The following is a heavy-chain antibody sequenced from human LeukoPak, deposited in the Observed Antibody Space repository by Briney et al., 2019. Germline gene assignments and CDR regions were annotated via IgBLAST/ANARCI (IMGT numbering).Heavy chain of an antibody. CDR1: GFTFSDYY. J-gene: IGHJ4*02. Sequence: GGSLRPSCAASGFTFSDYYMSWIRQAPGKGLEWVSYISSSGSTIYYADSVKGRFTISRYNAKNSLYLQMNSLRAEDTAVYYCASPYDSSGYYGYWGQGTLVTVSS. CDR3: ASPYDSSGYYGY. D-gene: IGHD3-22*01. CDR2: ISSSGSTI. V-gene: IGHV3-11*01.